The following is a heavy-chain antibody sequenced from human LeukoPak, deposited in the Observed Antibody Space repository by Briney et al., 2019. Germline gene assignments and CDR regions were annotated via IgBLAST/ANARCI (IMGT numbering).Heavy chain of an antibody. J-gene: IGHJ6*03. Sequence: PGGSLRLSCAASGFTFSSYAMSWVRQAPGKGLEWVSSISATGGSTYYADSVKGRSTISRDNSKNTLYLQMNSLRAEDTALYHCARVGDIGCTNGVCYTRRGYYYMDVWGKGTTVTVSS. V-gene: IGHV3-23*01. CDR1: GFTFSSYA. D-gene: IGHD2-8*01. CDR3: ARVGDIGCTNGVCYTRRGYYYMDV. CDR2: ISATGGST.